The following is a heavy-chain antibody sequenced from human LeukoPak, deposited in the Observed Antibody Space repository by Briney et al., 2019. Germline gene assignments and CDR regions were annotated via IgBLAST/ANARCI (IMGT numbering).Heavy chain of an antibody. CDR2: IKTDAITT. V-gene: IGHV3-74*01. CDR3: ARGHSRVNSYDAFDM. J-gene: IGHJ3*02. D-gene: IGHD3-22*01. Sequence: GGSLRLSCAASGFNFSSYWTHWVRQAPGKGLVWVSLIKTDAITTIYADSVKGRFTVSRDHAKNTVDLQLNSLRAEDTAVYSCARGHSRVNSYDAFDMWGQGTKVTVSS. CDR1: GFNFSSYW.